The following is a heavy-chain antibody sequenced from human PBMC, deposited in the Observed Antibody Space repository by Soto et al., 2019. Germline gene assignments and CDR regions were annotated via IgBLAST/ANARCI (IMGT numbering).Heavy chain of an antibody. D-gene: IGHD6-19*01. CDR3: ASQATGWYPDY. Sequence: QVELQESGPGLVKPSQTLSLTCTVSGGSISNGGYYWSWIRQHPGKGLEWIGYIYDSGSTYYNPSLKSRVTISVDTSKNQFSLKLSSVTAADTAVYYCASQATGWYPDYWGQGTLVTVSS. CDR2: IYDSGST. CDR1: GGSISNGGYY. V-gene: IGHV4-31*03. J-gene: IGHJ4*02.